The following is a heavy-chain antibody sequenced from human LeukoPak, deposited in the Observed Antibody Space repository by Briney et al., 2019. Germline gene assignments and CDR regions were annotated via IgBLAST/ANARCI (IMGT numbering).Heavy chain of an antibody. D-gene: IGHD4-11*01. J-gene: IGHJ4*02. CDR1: GGSFSGYY. V-gene: IGHV4-34*01. Sequence: SETLSLTCAVYGGSFSGYYWSWIRQPPGKGLEWIGEINHSGSANYNPSLKSRVTISVDTSKNQFSLKLSSVTAADTAVYYCARAQADYLGNYLDYWGQGTLVTVSS. CDR3: ARAQADYLGNYLDY. CDR2: INHSGSA.